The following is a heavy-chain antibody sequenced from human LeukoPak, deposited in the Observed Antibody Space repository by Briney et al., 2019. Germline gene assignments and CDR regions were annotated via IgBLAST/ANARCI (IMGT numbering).Heavy chain of an antibody. Sequence: SQTLSLTCAISGNTVSSNSVTWNWIRQSPSRGLEWLGRTYYRSTWYNDYAVSVRGRITVNPDTSKNQFSLHLNSVTPEDTAVYYCARRLTQYDCFDPWGQGILVTVSS. V-gene: IGHV6-1*01. CDR3: ARRLTQYDCFDP. J-gene: IGHJ5*02. D-gene: IGHD2-2*01. CDR2: TYYRSTWYN. CDR1: GNTVSSNSVT.